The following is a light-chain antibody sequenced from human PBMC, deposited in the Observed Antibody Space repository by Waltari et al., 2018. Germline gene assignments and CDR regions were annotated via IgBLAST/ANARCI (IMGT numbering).Light chain of an antibody. V-gene: IGLV2-8*01. J-gene: IGLJ1*01. Sequence: QSALTQPPSASGSPGQSVTISCTGTSSDVGAYNYVSWYQQYPDKAPKPMIYEVTKRPSGVPDRCSGSKSSNTASLTVSGLQAEDEADYYCISYAGNNKYVLGAGTKVTVL. CDR2: EVT. CDR3: ISYAGNNKYV. CDR1: SSDVGAYNY.